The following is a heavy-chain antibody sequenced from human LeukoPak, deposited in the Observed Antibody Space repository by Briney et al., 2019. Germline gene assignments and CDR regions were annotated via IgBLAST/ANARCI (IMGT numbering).Heavy chain of an antibody. V-gene: IGHV3-21*01. Sequence: GGSLRLSCAASGFTFSSYSMNWVRQAPGKGLEWVSSISSSSSYIYYADSVKGRFTISRDNAKNSLYLQMNSLRAEDTAVYYCARDEYDYVWGSYRHHYFDYWGQGTLVTVSS. D-gene: IGHD3-16*02. CDR2: ISSSSSYI. CDR1: GFTFSSYS. J-gene: IGHJ4*02. CDR3: ARDEYDYVWGSYRHHYFDY.